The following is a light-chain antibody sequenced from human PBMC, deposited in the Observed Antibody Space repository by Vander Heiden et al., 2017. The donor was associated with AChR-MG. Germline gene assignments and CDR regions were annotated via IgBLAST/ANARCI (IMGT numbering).Light chain of an antibody. CDR3: QQRSNWPLLF. Sequence: EVVLTQSPATLSLPPGERATLSCRASQSVNTYLAWYQQKPGQAPRLIIYDAFNRATGIPARFSGSGSGTDFTLTISSLEPEDSATYYCQQRSNWPLLFFGHGTKVDIK. CDR2: DAF. J-gene: IGKJ3*01. V-gene: IGKV3-11*01. CDR1: QSVNTY.